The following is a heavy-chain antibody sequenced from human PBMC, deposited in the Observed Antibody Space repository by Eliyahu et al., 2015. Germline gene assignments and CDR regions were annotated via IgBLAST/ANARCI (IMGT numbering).Heavy chain of an antibody. CDR2: IYHSGST. CDR3: ASTTTAYSSGVDY. D-gene: IGHD6-19*01. Sequence: QVQLQESGPGLVKPSETLSLXCTXSGYSISXGYYWGWIRQPPGKGLEWDGSIYHSGSTYYNPSLKSRVTISVDTSKNQFSLKLSSVTAADTAVYYCASTTTAYSSGVDYWGQGTLVTVSS. CDR1: GYSISXGYY. V-gene: IGHV4-38-2*02. J-gene: IGHJ4*02.